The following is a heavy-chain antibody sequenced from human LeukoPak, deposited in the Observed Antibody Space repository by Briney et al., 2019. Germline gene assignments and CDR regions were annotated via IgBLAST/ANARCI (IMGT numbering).Heavy chain of an antibody. CDR2: ISAYNDDT. D-gene: IGHD3-10*01. V-gene: IGHV1-18*01. CDR3: ARDTALIITPGGPDY. J-gene: IGHJ4*02. Sequence: ASXXVSCKASGYTFASYGISWVRQAPGQGLEWMGWISAYNDDTRYAQHLQGRVTLTTDTSTGKAYMELRSLTSDDTALYYCARDTALIITPGGPDYWGQGTLVTVSS. CDR1: GYTFASYG.